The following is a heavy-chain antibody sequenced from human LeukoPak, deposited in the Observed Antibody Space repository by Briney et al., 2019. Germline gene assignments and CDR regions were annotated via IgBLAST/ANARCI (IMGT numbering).Heavy chain of an antibody. Sequence: GGSLRLSCAASGFNVTNYGMSWVRQAPGKGLEWVSTISDSGRRTYYADSVKGRFTISRDNSKNSLYLQMTNLRAEDTALYYCAAVRGRKEMGDYWGQGTLVTVSS. D-gene: IGHD5-24*01. CDR3: AAVRGRKEMGDY. CDR2: ISDSGRRT. V-gene: IGHV3-23*01. CDR1: GFNVTNYG. J-gene: IGHJ4*02.